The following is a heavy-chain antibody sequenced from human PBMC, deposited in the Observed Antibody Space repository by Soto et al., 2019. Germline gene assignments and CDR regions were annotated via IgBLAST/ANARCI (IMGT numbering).Heavy chain of an antibody. CDR3: ATDRNYYGRIFDY. Sequence: QVQLVESGGGVVQPGRSLRLSCAASGFTFSNYGMHWVRQAPGKGLEWVAIISYDGSNKYYADSVKGRFTISRDNSPKPLYLQLNSLGAADTAVVYCATDRNYYGRIFDYWGQGTLVTVSS. V-gene: IGHV3-30*03. D-gene: IGHD3-10*01. CDR1: GFTFSNYG. CDR2: ISYDGSNK. J-gene: IGHJ4*02.